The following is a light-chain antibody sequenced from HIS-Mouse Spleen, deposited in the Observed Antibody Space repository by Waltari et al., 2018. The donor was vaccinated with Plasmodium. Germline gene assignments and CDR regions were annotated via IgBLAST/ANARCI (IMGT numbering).Light chain of an antibody. J-gene: IGLJ1*01. V-gene: IGLV2-11*01. CDR2: DVS. Sequence: QSALTQPRPVSGSPGQSVTISCTGTSSDVGGYNYVSWYQKHPGKAPKLMIYDVSKRPSGVPDRFSGSKSGNTASLTISGLQAEDEADYYCCSYAGSYTYVFGTGTKVTVL. CDR3: CSYAGSYTYV. CDR1: SSDVGGYNY.